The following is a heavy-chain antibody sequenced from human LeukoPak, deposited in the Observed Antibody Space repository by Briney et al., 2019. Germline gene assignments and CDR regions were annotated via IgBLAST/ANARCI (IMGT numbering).Heavy chain of an antibody. CDR1: GFTFSDSY. V-gene: IGHV3-11*04. Sequence: GGSLRLSCAASGFTFSDSYMTWIRQAPGKGLEWVSFISNTGDSIYYADSVKGRFTTSRDNAKSSLSLQMNSLRAEDTAVYYCARDPQDSSSWYFDYWGQGTLVTVSS. CDR2: ISNTGDSI. J-gene: IGHJ4*02. D-gene: IGHD6-13*01. CDR3: ARDPQDSSSWYFDY.